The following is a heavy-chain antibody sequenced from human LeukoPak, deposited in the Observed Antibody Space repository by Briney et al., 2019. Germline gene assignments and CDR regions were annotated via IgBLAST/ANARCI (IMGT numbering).Heavy chain of an antibody. Sequence: GGSLRLSCAASGFIFSHHSMHSVRQAPGQGLEWVAVIWSDGTNRFYADSVKGRFTISRDNSQNTVFLQMDSLRVKDTAIYYCARGAQRGFVYCNSPKYWGHGTLVTVSS. J-gene: IGHJ4*01. CDR2: IWSDGTNR. CDR3: ARGAQRGFVYCNSPKY. V-gene: IGHV3-33*01. D-gene: IGHD4-11*01. CDR1: GFIFSHHS.